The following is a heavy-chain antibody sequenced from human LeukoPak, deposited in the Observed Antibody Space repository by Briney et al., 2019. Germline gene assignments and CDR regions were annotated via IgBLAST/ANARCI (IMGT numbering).Heavy chain of an antibody. V-gene: IGHV1-8*01. CDR2: MNPNSGNT. Sequence: GASVKVSCKASGYTFTSYDINWVRQATGQGLEWMGWMNPNSGNTGYPQKFQGRVTMTRNTSISTAYMELSSPRSEDTAVYYCARYNEEISVLRYFDWPPVHYYGMDVWGQGTTVTVSS. D-gene: IGHD3-9*01. J-gene: IGHJ6*02. CDR3: ARYNEEISVLRYFDWPPVHYYGMDV. CDR1: GYTFTSYD.